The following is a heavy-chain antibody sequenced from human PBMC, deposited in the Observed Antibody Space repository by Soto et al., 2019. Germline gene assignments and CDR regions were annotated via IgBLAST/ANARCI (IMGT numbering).Heavy chain of an antibody. CDR3: ARQLDGYNSGGGC. CDR1: GGSISSSSYY. Sequence: PSETLSLTCTVSGGSISSSSYYWGWIRQPPGKGLEWIGSIYYSGSTYYNPSLKSRVTISVDTSKNQFSLKLSSVTAADTAVYYCARQLDGYNSGGGCWGQGTLVTVSS. J-gene: IGHJ4*02. CDR2: IYYSGST. D-gene: IGHD5-12*01. V-gene: IGHV4-39*01.